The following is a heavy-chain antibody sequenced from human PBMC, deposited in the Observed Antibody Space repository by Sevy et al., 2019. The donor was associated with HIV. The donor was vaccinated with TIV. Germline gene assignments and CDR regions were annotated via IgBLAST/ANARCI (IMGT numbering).Heavy chain of an antibody. CDR2: LYSTGST. D-gene: IGHD6-19*01. CDR1: GGXISSSSYY. J-gene: IGHJ2*01. CDR3: ATPRXXGWSXXXXGXXXX. Sequence: SETLSLTCTVSGGXISSSSYYWGWIRQPPGKGLEWIGSLYSTGSTSYNPSLRSRATVSADTSKNQFSLKLDSVSAAXTAVYYCATPRXXGWSXXXXGXXXXXGXGXLVTVSS. V-gene: IGHV4-39*01.